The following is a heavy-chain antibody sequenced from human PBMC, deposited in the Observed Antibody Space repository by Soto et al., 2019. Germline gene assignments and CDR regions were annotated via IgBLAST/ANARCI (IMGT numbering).Heavy chain of an antibody. CDR2: INHSGST. CDR1: GGYFRGYG. CDR3: ATSYGNAWYTY. V-gene: IGHV4-34*01. J-gene: IGHJ4*02. D-gene: IGHD6-13*01. Sequence: SETMRLTCAVYGGYFRGYGGSWIRQPPGKGLEWIGEINHSGSTNYNPSLKSRVTISVDTSKNQFTLQLTSVTVADTAVYYCATSYGNAWYTYWGQGTQVTVSS.